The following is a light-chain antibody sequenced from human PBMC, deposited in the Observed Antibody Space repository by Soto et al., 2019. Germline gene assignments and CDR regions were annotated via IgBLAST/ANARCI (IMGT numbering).Light chain of an antibody. CDR3: QQYSSLWT. V-gene: IGKV1-5*01. CDR1: QNINSW. CDR2: DAS. J-gene: IGKJ1*01. Sequence: DIHMTQSPSTLSASVGDRVTIACRASQNINSWLAWYQQKPGKAPQVLIYDASTLESGVPSRFSGSGSGTEFTLTINNLQPDDLATYYCQQYSSLWTFGPGTKVDIK.